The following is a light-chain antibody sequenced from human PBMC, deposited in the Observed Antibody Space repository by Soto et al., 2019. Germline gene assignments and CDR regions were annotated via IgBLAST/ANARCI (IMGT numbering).Light chain of an antibody. CDR1: QSITAS. CDR3: QQYDYSRT. J-gene: IGKJ1*01. CDR2: DVS. V-gene: IGKV1-5*01. Sequence: DIQMTQSPSTRSASVGDSVTITFRASQSITASLAWYQQKPGEAPKLLIYDVSNLESGVPSRFSGSGSGTQFSLNIRSLQPDDFATYYCQQYDYSRTVGQGTKVDIK.